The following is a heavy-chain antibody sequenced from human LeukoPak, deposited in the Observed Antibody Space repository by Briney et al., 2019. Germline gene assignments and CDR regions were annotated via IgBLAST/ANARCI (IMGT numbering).Heavy chain of an antibody. CDR1: GFTFSSYA. V-gene: IGHV3-23*01. D-gene: IGHD1-26*01. CDR3: AEGVQWELPLGY. CDR2: ISGSGDKT. Sequence: GGSLILSCAASGFTFSSYAMSWVRQAPGKGLEWVSAISGSGDKTYYAGSVKGRFTISRDNSKNTLYLQMNGLRADDTAIYYCAEGVQWELPLGYWGQGTLVTVSS. J-gene: IGHJ4*02.